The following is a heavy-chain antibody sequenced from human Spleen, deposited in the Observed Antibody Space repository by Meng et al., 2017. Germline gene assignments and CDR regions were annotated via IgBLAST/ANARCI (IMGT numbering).Heavy chain of an antibody. Sequence: SETLSLTCTVSGGSISSSSYYCGWIRQPPGKGLEWIGSIYYSGSTYYNPSLKSRVTISVDTSKNQFSLKLSSATAADTAVYYCATLGEYGDYNWFDPWGQGTLVTVSS. J-gene: IGHJ5*02. CDR2: IYYSGST. CDR3: ATLGEYGDYNWFDP. D-gene: IGHD4-17*01. V-gene: IGHV4-39*07. CDR1: GGSISSSSYY.